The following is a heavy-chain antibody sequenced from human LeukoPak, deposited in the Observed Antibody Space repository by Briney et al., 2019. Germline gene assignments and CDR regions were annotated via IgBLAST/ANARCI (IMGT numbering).Heavy chain of an antibody. CDR3: ARKEYCSSTSCPVGEDWFDP. Sequence: GASVKVSCLASGYTFTSYGISWVRQAPGQGLEWMGWISAYNGNTNYAQKLQGRVTMTTDTSTSTAYMELRSLRSDDTAVYYCARKEYCSSTSCPVGEDWFDPWGQRTLVTVSS. J-gene: IGHJ5*02. V-gene: IGHV1-18*01. CDR2: ISAYNGNT. D-gene: IGHD2-2*01. CDR1: GYTFTSYG.